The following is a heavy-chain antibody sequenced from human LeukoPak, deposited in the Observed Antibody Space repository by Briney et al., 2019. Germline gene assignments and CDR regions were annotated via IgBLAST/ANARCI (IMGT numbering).Heavy chain of an antibody. V-gene: IGHV1-18*01. J-gene: IGHJ6*03. CDR1: RYTFTSYG. CDR3: AREGVRDPEYYDILTGYYVYYMDV. CDR2: ISAYNGNT. D-gene: IGHD3-9*01. Sequence: ASVKVSCKASRYTFTSYGISWVRQAPGQGLEWMGWISAYNGNTKYAQKLQGRVTMTTDTSTSTAYMELWSLRSDDTAVYYCAREGVRDPEYYDILTGYYVYYMDVWGKGTTVTVSS.